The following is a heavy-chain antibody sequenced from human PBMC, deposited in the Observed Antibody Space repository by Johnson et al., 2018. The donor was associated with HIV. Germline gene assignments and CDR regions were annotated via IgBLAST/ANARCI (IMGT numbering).Heavy chain of an antibody. Sequence: QVQLVESGGGVVQPGGSLRLSCAASGFTFSSYGMHWVRQAPGKGLEWVTFIRYDGRNKYYADSVKVRFTISKDNSKNTMYLQMNSLRAEDTAVYYCARDPSYDMAHTDGFDIWGQGTMVTVSS. D-gene: IGHD3-22*01. V-gene: IGHV3-30*02. J-gene: IGHJ3*02. CDR3: ARDPSYDMAHTDGFDI. CDR1: GFTFSSYG. CDR2: IRYDGRNK.